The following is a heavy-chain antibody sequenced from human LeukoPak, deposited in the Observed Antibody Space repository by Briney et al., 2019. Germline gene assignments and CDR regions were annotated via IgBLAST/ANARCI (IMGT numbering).Heavy chain of an antibody. Sequence: ASVKVSCKASGYTFTSYAMHWVRQAPGQRLEWMGWINAGNGNTKYSQKFQGRVTITGDTSASTAYMELSSLRSEDTAVYYCARVGVRGVIAAFDIWGQGTMVTVSS. V-gene: IGHV1-3*01. CDR3: ARVGVRGVIAAFDI. D-gene: IGHD3-10*01. CDR1: GYTFTSYA. CDR2: INAGNGNT. J-gene: IGHJ3*02.